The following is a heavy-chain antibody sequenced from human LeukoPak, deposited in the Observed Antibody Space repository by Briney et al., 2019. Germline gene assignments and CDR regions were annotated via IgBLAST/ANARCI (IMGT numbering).Heavy chain of an antibody. Sequence: SETLSLTCSVSGASINSHYWTWIRQPAGKGLEWIGRIYISGSTNYSPSLKSRVTMSVDTSKNQFSLNLISVTAADTAVYYCARALNPLPGTSYFDYWGQGTLVTASS. D-gene: IGHD2-15*01. CDR3: ARALNPLPGTSYFDY. CDR1: GASINSHY. CDR2: IYISGST. V-gene: IGHV4-4*07. J-gene: IGHJ4*02.